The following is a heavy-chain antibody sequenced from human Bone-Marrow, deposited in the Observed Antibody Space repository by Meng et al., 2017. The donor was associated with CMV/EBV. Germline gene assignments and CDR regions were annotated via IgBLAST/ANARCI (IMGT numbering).Heavy chain of an antibody. CDR2: IYPGDSDT. D-gene: IGHD6-19*01. Sequence: GESLKISCKGPGYSFTSYWIGWVRQMPGKGLEWMGIIYPGDSDTRYSPSFQGQVTISADKSISTAYLQWSSLKASDTAMYYCARQAGYSSGWYGNGFDYWGQGTLVTVSS. V-gene: IGHV5-51*01. CDR1: GYSFTSYW. CDR3: ARQAGYSSGWYGNGFDY. J-gene: IGHJ4*02.